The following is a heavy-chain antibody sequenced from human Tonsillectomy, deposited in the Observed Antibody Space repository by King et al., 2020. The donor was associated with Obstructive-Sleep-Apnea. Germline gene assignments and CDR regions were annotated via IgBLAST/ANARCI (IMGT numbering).Heavy chain of an antibody. Sequence: QVQLVESGGGVVQPGRSLRLSCAASGFTFSSYGMHWVRQAPGKGLEWVAVIWYDGSNKYYADSVKGRFTISRDNSKNTLYLQMNSLRAEDTAVYYCAKDWGDCSSTSCQVDYYYYYGMDVWGQGTTVTVSS. CDR1: GFTFSSYG. J-gene: IGHJ6*02. CDR3: AKDWGDCSSTSCQVDYYYYYGMDV. CDR2: IWYDGSNK. V-gene: IGHV3-33*06. D-gene: IGHD2-2*01.